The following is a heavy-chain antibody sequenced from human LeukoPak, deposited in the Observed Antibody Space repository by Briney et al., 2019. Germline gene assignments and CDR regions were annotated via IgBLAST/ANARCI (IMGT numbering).Heavy chain of an antibody. V-gene: IGHV4-4*07. CDR3: ARLSADSSSSRGFDD. D-gene: IGHD2-2*01. J-gene: IGHJ4*02. CDR1: GGSISSYY. CDR2: IYTSGST. Sequence: SETLCLTCTVSGGSISSYYWSWIRQPAGKGLEWIGRIYTSGSTNYNPSLQSRVTISVDTSKNQFSLKLSSVTAAVTAVYYCARLSADSSSSRGFDDWGQGTLVTVSS.